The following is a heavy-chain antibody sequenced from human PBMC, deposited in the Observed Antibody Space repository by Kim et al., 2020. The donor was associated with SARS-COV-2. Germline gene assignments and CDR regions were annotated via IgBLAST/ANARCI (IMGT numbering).Heavy chain of an antibody. J-gene: IGHJ6*02. V-gene: IGHV3-23*01. CDR2: ISGSGGST. D-gene: IGHD3-10*01. CDR3: AKSQIWFGVRYYYYYGMDV. CDR1: GFTFSSYA. Sequence: GGSLRLSCAASGFTFSSYAMSWVRQAPGKGLEWVSAISGSGGSTYYADSVKGRFTISRDNSKNTLYLQMNSLRAEDTAVYYCAKSQIWFGVRYYYYYGMDVWGQGTTVTVSS.